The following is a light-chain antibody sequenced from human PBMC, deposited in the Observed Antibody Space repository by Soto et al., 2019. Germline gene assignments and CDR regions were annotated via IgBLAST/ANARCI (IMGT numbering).Light chain of an antibody. CDR3: QQYGTSPYT. J-gene: IGKJ2*01. V-gene: IGKV1-6*01. CDR2: AAS. CDR1: QGIRND. Sequence: AIQMTQSPSSLSTSVGDRVTITCRASQGIRNDLGWYQQKPGKAPKLLIYAASKLQSGVPSRFIGSGSGAEFTLTITSLQPEDFAVYYCQQYGTSPYTFGQGTKLEIK.